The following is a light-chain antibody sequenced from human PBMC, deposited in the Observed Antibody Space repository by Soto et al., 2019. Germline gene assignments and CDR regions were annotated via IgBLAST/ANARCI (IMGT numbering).Light chain of an antibody. Sequence: EIVLTQSPGTLSWSPGERATLSCRASQSVSSSYLAGYQQHHGQDPRLLSDGASNRATGIPDRFSVSGSGTDFTLTVSRLEPEDFAVYYCQQYGSSPPSFGQGTKVDIK. CDR3: QQYGSSPPS. J-gene: IGKJ2*03. CDR2: GAS. V-gene: IGKV3-20*01. CDR1: QSVSSSY.